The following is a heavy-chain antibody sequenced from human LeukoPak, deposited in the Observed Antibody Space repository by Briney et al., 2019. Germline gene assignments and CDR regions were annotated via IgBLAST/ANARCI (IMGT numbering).Heavy chain of an antibody. D-gene: IGHD5-24*01. CDR3: AREGRDGYNYYFDY. V-gene: IGHV4-34*01. CDR1: GGSFSGYY. Sequence: SETLSLTCAVYGGSFSGYYWSWIRRPPGKGLEWIGEINHSGSTNYNPSLKSRVTISVDTSKNQFSLKLSSVTAADTAVYYCAREGRDGYNYYFDYWGQGTLVTVSS. J-gene: IGHJ4*02. CDR2: INHSGST.